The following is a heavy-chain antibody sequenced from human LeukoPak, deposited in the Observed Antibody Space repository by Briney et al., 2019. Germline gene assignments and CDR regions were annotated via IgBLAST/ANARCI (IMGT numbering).Heavy chain of an antibody. CDR1: GFTLSNYA. CDR2: LTGGGGSA. Sequence: PGGSLRLSCTASGFTLSNYAMSWVRQAPGKGLEWVSGLTGGGGSAKYADSVKGRFTISRDNSKNTFYLQMDGLRAEDTAVYYCAKPPRDTMTAAENWGQGALVTVSS. CDR3: AKPPRDTMTAAEN. V-gene: IGHV3-23*01. J-gene: IGHJ4*02. D-gene: IGHD6-13*01.